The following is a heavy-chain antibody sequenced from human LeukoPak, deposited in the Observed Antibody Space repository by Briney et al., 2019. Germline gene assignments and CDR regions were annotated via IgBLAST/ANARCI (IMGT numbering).Heavy chain of an antibody. V-gene: IGHV3-21*01. J-gene: IGHJ6*03. Sequence: PGGSLRLSCAASGFTFSSYSMNWVRQAPGKGLEWVSSISSSSSYIYYADSVKGRFTISRDNAKNSLYLQMNSLRAEDTAVYYCARDLKGPDLYYYYYMDVWGKGTTVTISS. CDR3: ARDLKGPDLYYYYYMDV. CDR1: GFTFSSYS. CDR2: ISSSSSYI.